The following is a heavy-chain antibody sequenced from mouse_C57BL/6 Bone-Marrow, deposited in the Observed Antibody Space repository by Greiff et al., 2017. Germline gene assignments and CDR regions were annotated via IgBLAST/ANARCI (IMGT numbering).Heavy chain of an antibody. D-gene: IGHD2-2*01. Sequence: VQLQQSGAELARPGASVKLSCKASGYTFTSYGISWVKQRTGQGLEWIGEIYPRSGNTYYNEKFKGKATLTADKSSSTSYMVRRSLTSADSAVYFCAGRDGNDLAWFAYWGQGTLVTVSA. V-gene: IGHV1-81*01. CDR3: AGRDGNDLAWFAY. J-gene: IGHJ3*01. CDR2: IYPRSGNT. CDR1: GYTFTSYG.